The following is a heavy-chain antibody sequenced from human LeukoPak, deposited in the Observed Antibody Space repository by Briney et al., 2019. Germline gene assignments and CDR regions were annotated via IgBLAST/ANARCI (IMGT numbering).Heavy chain of an antibody. CDR3: ARDRYFEY. CDR1: GGSISGYC. Sequence: PSETLSLTCTVSGGSISGYCWSWIRQPPGKGLEWIGYIYYSGSTNYNPSLKSRVTISVDTSKNQFSLKLSSVTAADTAVYYCARDRYFEYWGQGTLVTVSP. J-gene: IGHJ4*02. V-gene: IGHV4-59*01. CDR2: IYYSGST.